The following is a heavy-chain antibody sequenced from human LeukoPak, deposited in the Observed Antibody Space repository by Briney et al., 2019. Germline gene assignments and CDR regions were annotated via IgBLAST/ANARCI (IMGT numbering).Heavy chain of an antibody. V-gene: IGHV4-31*03. Sequence: SETLSLTCTVSGGSISSGGYYWSWIRQHPGKGLEWIGYIYYSGNTYYNPSLKSRVTISVDTSKNQFSLKLSSVTAADTAVYYCARDRGPYSGYDSYYFDYWGQGTLVTVSS. J-gene: IGHJ4*02. CDR1: GGSISSGGYY. CDR3: ARDRGPYSGYDSYYFDY. CDR2: IYYSGNT. D-gene: IGHD5-12*01.